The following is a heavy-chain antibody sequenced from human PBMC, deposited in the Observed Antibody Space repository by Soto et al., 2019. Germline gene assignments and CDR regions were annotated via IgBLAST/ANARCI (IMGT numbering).Heavy chain of an antibody. V-gene: IGHV1-18*01. D-gene: IGHD3-10*01. CDR3: ARDLGVGMEDY. CDR1: GYTLPNNG. CDR2: ISAYNGNT. Sequence: QVQLVQSGAEVKKPGAPVKASGKVSGYTLPNNGLTWGRQAPGKGLEWMGWISAYNGNTKYAQKLQGRVTMTTDTSTSTAYMELRSLRSDDTAVYYCARDLGVGMEDYWGQGTPVTVSS. J-gene: IGHJ4*02.